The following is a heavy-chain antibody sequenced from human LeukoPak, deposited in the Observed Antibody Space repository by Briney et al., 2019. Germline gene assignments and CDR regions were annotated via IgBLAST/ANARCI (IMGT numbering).Heavy chain of an antibody. J-gene: IGHJ4*02. V-gene: IGHV3-23*01. Sequence: QTGGSLRLSCAASGFTVSSYAMNWVRQAPGKGLEWVATISTSGGSTYYADFVKGRFTISRDNSKNTLYLQMNSLRDEDTAVYYCAKNGHGSGSYYPRTKYYFDYWGQGTLVTVSS. D-gene: IGHD3-10*01. CDR3: AKNGHGSGSYYPRTKYYFDY. CDR2: ISTSGGST. CDR1: GFTVSSYA.